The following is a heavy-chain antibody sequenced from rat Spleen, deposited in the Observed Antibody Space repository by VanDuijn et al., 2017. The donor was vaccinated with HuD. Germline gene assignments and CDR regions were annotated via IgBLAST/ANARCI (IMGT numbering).Heavy chain of an antibody. V-gene: IGHV5S10*01. CDR1: GFTFSDYN. D-gene: IGHD3-8*01. CDR3: ATASPFAY. CDR2: IIYDDSMT. Sequence: EVQLVESGGGLVQPGGSLKLSCAASGFTFSDYNMAWVRQAPKKGLEWVATIIYDDSMTYYRDSVKGRFTISRDKAKSTLYLQMDSLRSEDTATYYCATASPFAYWGRGTLVTVSS. J-gene: IGHJ3*01.